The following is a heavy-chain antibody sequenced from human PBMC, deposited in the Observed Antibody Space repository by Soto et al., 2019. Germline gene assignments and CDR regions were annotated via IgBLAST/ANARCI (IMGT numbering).Heavy chain of an antibody. D-gene: IGHD2-2*01. J-gene: IGHJ3*02. Sequence: PSVKVSCKVSGYTLTELSMHRVRQAPGKGLEWMGGFDPEDGETIYAQKFQGRVTMTEDTSTDTAYMELSSLRSEDTAVYYCATGANSGDFVVVPAAFDAFDIWGQGTMVTVSS. V-gene: IGHV1-24*01. CDR1: GYTLTELS. CDR3: ATGANSGDFVVVPAAFDAFDI. CDR2: FDPEDGET.